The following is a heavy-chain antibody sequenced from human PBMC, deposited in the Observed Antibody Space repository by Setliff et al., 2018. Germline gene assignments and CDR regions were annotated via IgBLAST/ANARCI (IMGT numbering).Heavy chain of an antibody. D-gene: IGHD5-18*01. J-gene: IGHJ4*02. CDR1: GGTSSNHG. Sequence: ASVKVSCKASGGTSSNHGLSWIRQAPGQGLEWMGWISAYNGNTNYAQKLQGRVTMTTDTSTSTAYMELRSVTAADTAVYYCARLPPLHTPMALTFDYWGQGILVTVSS. CDR2: ISAYNGNT. CDR3: ARLPPLHTPMALTFDY. V-gene: IGHV1-18*01.